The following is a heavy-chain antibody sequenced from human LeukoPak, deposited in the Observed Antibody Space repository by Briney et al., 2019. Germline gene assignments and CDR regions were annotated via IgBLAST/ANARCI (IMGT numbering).Heavy chain of an antibody. CDR3: ARGRFDSSGYYFGPIYYFDY. V-gene: IGHV4-34*01. CDR1: GGSFSGYY. D-gene: IGHD3-22*01. J-gene: IGHJ4*02. CDR2: INHSGST. Sequence: PSETLSLTCAVYGGSFSGYYWSWIRQPPGKGLEWIGEINHSGSTNYSPSLKSRVTISVDTSKNQFSLKLSSVTAADTAVYYCARGRFDSSGYYFGPIYYFDYWGQGTLVTVSS.